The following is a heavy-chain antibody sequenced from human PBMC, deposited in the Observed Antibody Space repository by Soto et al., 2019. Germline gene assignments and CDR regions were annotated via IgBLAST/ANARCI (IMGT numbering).Heavy chain of an antibody. J-gene: IGHJ6*02. V-gene: IGHV3-53*01. CDR1: GLTVSSYA. CDR3: AKGWMDV. CDR2: NYASDST. Sequence: EVQLVESGGGVIQPGGSLRLSGAGSGLTVSSYAMSWVRQAPGEGLEWVSVNYASDSTHYADSVKGRFTISRDNSKNTLFLQMTSLRAEDTAVYYCAKGWMDVWGQGTRVTVS.